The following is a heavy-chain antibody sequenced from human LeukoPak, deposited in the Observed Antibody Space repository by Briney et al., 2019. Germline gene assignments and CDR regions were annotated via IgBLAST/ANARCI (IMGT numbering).Heavy chain of an antibody. CDR2: INHSGST. Sequence: SETLSLTCTVSGGSISSGDYYWSWIRQPPGKGLEWIGEINHSGSTNYNPSLKSRVTISVDTSKNQFSLKLSSVTAADTAVYYCARGWYSGSYFDYWGQGTLVTVSS. D-gene: IGHD1-26*01. CDR3: ARGWYSGSYFDY. CDR1: GGSISSGDYY. J-gene: IGHJ4*02. V-gene: IGHV4-39*07.